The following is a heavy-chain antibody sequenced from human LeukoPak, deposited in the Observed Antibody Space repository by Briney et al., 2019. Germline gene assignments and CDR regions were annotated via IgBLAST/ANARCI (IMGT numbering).Heavy chain of an antibody. Sequence: PSETLSLTCAVSGGSISSGGYSWSWIRQPPGKGLEWIGYIYYSGSTYYNPSLKSRVTISVDTSKNQFSLKLSSVTAADTAVYYCAGGLGQLDYWGQGTLVTVSS. CDR1: GGSISSGGYS. J-gene: IGHJ4*02. D-gene: IGHD3-16*01. V-gene: IGHV4-30-4*07. CDR3: AGGLGQLDY. CDR2: IYYSGST.